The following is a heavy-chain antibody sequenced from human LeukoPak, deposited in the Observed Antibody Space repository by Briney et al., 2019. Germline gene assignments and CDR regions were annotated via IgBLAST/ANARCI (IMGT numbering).Heavy chain of an antibody. CDR1: GFTFSSYG. Sequence: GGSLRLSCAASGFTFSSYGMHWVRQAPGKGLEWVTVILYYGRNKHYADSVKGRFTISRDNARNTLFLQMNSLRAEDTAVYYCARDPYSSSSGWGDYWGQGTLVTVSS. CDR2: ILYYGRNK. CDR3: ARDPYSSSSGWGDY. J-gene: IGHJ4*02. D-gene: IGHD6-13*01. V-gene: IGHV3-33*01.